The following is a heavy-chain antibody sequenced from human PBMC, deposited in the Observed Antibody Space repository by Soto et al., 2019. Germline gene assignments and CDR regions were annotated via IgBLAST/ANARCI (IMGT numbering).Heavy chain of an antibody. CDR3: ARDSSYYGSGRGVLDY. V-gene: IGHV3-66*01. CDR1: GFTVSTNY. J-gene: IGHJ4*02. CDR2: IYSDGST. D-gene: IGHD3-10*01. Sequence: GGSLRLSCAVSGFTVSTNYMSWVRQAPGKGLESVSIIYSDGSTYYADSVKGRFTTSRDRARNTLYLQMDNLRADDTAVYHCARDSSYYGSGRGVLDYWGPGTLVTVSS.